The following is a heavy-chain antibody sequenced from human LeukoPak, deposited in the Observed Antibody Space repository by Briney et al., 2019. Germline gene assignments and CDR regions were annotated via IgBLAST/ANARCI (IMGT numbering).Heavy chain of an antibody. CDR3: AKDWGSYYRESYYFDY. CDR2: IRYDGSNK. J-gene: IGHJ4*02. Sequence: GGSLRLSCAASGFTFSSYGMHWVRQAPGKGLEWVAFIRYDGSNKYYADSVKGRFTISRDNSKNTLYLQMNSLRAEDTAVYYCAKDWGSYYRESYYFDYWGQGTLVTVSS. CDR1: GFTFSSYG. V-gene: IGHV3-30*02. D-gene: IGHD1-26*01.